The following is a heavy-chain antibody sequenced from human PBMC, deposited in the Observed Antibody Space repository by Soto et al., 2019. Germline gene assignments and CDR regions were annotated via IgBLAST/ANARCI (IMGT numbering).Heavy chain of an antibody. CDR2: IYYSGNT. J-gene: IGHJ3*02. Sequence: PSETLSLTCTVSGGSISSSNYYWGWIRQPPGKGLEWIGSIYYSGNTSYNSSLKSRVTISVDTSKNQFSLRLSSVTAADTAVYYCASPTLGAFDIWGQGTMVTVSS. CDR3: ASPTLGAFDI. V-gene: IGHV4-39*01. CDR1: GGSISSSNYY. D-gene: IGHD3-16*01.